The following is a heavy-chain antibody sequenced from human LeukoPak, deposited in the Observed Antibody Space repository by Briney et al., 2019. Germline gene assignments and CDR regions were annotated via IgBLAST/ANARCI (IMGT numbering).Heavy chain of an antibody. CDR1: GFTFDDYA. D-gene: IGHD6-19*01. Sequence: PGGSLRLSCAASGFTFDDYAMHWVRQAPGKGLEWVSLISWDGSYTNYADSVKARFTISRDNSKNSLYLQMNSLRAEDTALYYCAKDGNIAVVYYMDVWGKGTTVTVSS. J-gene: IGHJ6*03. CDR2: ISWDGSYT. V-gene: IGHV3-43D*03. CDR3: AKDGNIAVVYYMDV.